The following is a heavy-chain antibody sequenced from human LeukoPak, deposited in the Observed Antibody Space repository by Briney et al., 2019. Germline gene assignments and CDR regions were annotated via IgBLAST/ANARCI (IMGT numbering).Heavy chain of an antibody. V-gene: IGHV1-69*13. CDR1: GGTFSSYA. CDR2: IIPIFGTA. CDR3: ACHVDIDWFDP. Sequence: ASVKVSCKASGGTFSSYAISWVRQAPGQGLEWMGGIIPIFGTANYAQKFQGRVTITADESTSTAYMELSSLRSDDTAVYYCACHVDIDWFDPWGQGTLVTVSS. J-gene: IGHJ5*02. D-gene: IGHD5-12*01.